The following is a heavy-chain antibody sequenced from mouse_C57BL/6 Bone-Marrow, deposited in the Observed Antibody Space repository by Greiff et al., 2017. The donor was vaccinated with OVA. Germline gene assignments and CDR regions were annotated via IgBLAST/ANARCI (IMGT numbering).Heavy chain of an antibody. CDR3: ARHGYYDY. V-gene: IGHV5-9*01. J-gene: IGHJ2*01. Sequence: EVKLMESGGGLVKPGGSLKLSCAASGFTFSSYTMSWVRQTPEKRLEWVATISGGGGNTYYPDSVKGRFTISRDNAKNTLYLQMSSLRADDTALYYCARHGYYDYWGQGTTLTVSS. D-gene: IGHD2-3*01. CDR1: GFTFSSYT. CDR2: ISGGGGNT.